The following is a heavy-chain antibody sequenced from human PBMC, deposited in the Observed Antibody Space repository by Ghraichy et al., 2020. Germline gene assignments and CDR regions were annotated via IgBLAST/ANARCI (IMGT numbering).Heavy chain of an antibody. CDR2: ISSSSIYI. Sequence: GESLNISCAASGFIFTSYSLNWVRQAPGKGLEWVSSISSSSIYIYYAESVQGRFTISRDNARNSLYLQMSSLRAEDTAVYYCASSTTSYRSSVLNAFDIWGQGTMVTVS. V-gene: IGHV3-21*01. J-gene: IGHJ3*02. D-gene: IGHD2-2*01. CDR1: GFIFTSYS. CDR3: ASSTTSYRSSVLNAFDI.